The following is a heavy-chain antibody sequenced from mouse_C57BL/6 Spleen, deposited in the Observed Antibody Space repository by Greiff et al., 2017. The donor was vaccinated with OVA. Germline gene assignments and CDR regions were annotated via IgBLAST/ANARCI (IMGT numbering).Heavy chain of an antibody. D-gene: IGHD1-1*01. CDR1: GYTFTSYW. J-gene: IGHJ2*01. Sequence: QVQLKQPGAELVKPGASVKLSCKASGYTFTSYWMHWVKQRPGRGLEWIGRIDPNSGGTKYNEKFKSKATLTVDKPSSTAYMQLSSLTSEDSAVYDCARSVLRSSWFDYWGQGTTLTVSS. CDR2: IDPNSGGT. CDR3: ARSVLRSSWFDY. V-gene: IGHV1-72*01.